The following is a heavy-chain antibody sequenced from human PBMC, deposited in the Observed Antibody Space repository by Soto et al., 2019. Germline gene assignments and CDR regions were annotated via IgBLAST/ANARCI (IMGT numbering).Heavy chain of an antibody. D-gene: IGHD2-2*03. CDR3: AGDVSVDFGTLVNQIS. CDR1: KFTFSMYS. V-gene: IGHV3-21*06. CDR2: IISRGTDI. Sequence: SIILSFAASKFTFSMYSMNWVRQAPGKGLEWVSTIISRGTDIYYADSVKGRFIISRDNATNSMYLQMTSLRAEDTAVYYCAGDVSVDFGTLVNQISWSLGPWVTASS. J-gene: IGHJ5*02.